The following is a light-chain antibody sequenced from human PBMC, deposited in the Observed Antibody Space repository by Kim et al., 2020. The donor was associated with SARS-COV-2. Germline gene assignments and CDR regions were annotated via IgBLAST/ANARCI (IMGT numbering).Light chain of an antibody. CDR3: QAWDSSDVV. CDR2: QDS. Sequence: VSPGQTASITCSGDKLGDKYAFWYQQKPGQSPVLVIYQDSKRPSGIPERFSGSNSGNTATLTISGTQAMDEADYYCQAWDSSDVVFGGGTQLTVL. CDR1: KLGDKY. J-gene: IGLJ2*01. V-gene: IGLV3-1*01.